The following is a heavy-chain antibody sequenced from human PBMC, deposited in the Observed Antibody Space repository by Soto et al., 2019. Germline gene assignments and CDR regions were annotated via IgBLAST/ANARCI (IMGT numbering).Heavy chain of an antibody. D-gene: IGHD3-10*01. CDR2: IWYDGSNK. Sequence: GGSLRLSCAASGFTFSSYGMHWVRQAPGKGLEWVAVIWYDGSNKYYADSVKGRFIISRDNSMNTLYLQMNSLTTEDTAVYFCATRDSCGSVSFQLVNGGEGTLLTV. CDR1: GFTFSSYG. J-gene: IGHJ4*02. CDR3: ATRDSCGSVSFQLVN. V-gene: IGHV3-33*08.